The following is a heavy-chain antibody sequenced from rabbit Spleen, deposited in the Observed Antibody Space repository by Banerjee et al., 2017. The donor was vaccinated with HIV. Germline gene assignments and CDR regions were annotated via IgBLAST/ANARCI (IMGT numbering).Heavy chain of an antibody. D-gene: IGHD1-1*01. Sequence: QQQLEESGGGLVKPGGTLTLTCKASGIDFSSYYYMCWVRQAPGKGLELIACIYTGSSGSTYYASWAKGRFTISKTSSTTVTLQMTSVTAADTATYFCARASGGGSGAWIRLYYFNLWGPGTLVTVS. CDR2: IYTGSSGST. CDR3: ARASGGGSGAWIRLYYFNL. J-gene: IGHJ4*01. CDR1: GIDFSSYYY. V-gene: IGHV1S45*01.